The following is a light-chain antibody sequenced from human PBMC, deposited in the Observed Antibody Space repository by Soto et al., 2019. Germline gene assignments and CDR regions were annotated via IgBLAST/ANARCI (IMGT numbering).Light chain of an antibody. Sequence: QSVLTQPPSVTGAPGQRVTISCTGNSSNMVTNYDVHWYQQLPGTAPKLLIYDSFKRPSGIPDRFPGSKSGTSASLAITGLQTEDEAYYYCQSYDSRLSGYVFGAGTKVT. CDR1: SSNMVTNYD. CDR2: DSF. J-gene: IGLJ1*01. CDR3: QSYDSRLSGYV. V-gene: IGLV1-40*01.